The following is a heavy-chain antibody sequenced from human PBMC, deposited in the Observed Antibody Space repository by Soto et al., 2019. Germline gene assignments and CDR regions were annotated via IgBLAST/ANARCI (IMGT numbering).Heavy chain of an antibody. CDR2: IDHDGPT. CDR3: VRDSPGDY. J-gene: IGHJ4*02. Sequence: EVQLVESGGGLVQPGGSLRLSCAGSGFTFSNYWMHWVRQAPGKGLEWVSRIDHDGPTDYADSVRGRFTISRDNAENTLYLQMNSLRPEDTAVYYCVRDSPGDYWGQGTVVTVSS. CDR1: GFTFSNYW. V-gene: IGHV3-74*01.